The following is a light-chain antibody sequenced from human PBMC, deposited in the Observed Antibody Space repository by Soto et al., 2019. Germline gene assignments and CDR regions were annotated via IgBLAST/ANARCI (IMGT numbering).Light chain of an antibody. V-gene: IGLV2-8*01. Sequence: QSALTQPPSASGSPGQSVTISCSGTIRDIGGFKYVSWYQQHPGKAPKLMIYEVTKRPSGVPDRFSGSKSGNTASLTVSGLEAEDDAEYYCSSYRDLGNPLVFGAGTKLTVL. CDR2: EVT. J-gene: IGLJ1*01. CDR1: IRDIGGFKY. CDR3: SSYRDLGNPLV.